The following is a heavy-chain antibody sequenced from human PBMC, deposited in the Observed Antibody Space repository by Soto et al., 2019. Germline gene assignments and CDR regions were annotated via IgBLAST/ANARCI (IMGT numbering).Heavy chain of an antibody. V-gene: IGHV1-2*02. CDR3: ARDLAKGGGSAGFDY. D-gene: IGHD1-26*01. CDR1: GYTFTVYY. Sequence: VKVSCKASGYTFTVYYMHWVRQAPGQGLEWMGWINPKSGGTMYPQKFQGRVTMTWDTSISTAYMALTRLRSDDTAVYYCARDLAKGGGSAGFDYWGQGTLVTVSS. J-gene: IGHJ4*02. CDR2: INPKSGGT.